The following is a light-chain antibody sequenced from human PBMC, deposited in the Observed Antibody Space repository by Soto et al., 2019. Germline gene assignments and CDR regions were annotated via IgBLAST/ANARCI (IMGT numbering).Light chain of an antibody. Sequence: QSALTQPPSASGSPGQSVTISCTGTSSDVGGYNYVSWYQQHPGKAPKLMIYEVSKRPSGVPDRFSGSKSGNTASLTVSGLQAEDEADYYCSSYAGNYTFFGGGTKVTVL. CDR2: EVS. V-gene: IGLV2-8*01. J-gene: IGLJ2*01. CDR3: SSYAGNYTF. CDR1: SSDVGGYNY.